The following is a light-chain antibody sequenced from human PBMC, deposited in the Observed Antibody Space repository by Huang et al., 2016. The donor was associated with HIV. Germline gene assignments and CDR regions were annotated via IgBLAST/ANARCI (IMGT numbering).Light chain of an antibody. CDR1: QSISIY. J-gene: IGKJ1*01. CDR3: HQGFSPQT. Sequence: DIQLTQSPSSLSASVGDRVTITCRASQSISIYLNWYQQKPGKAPEILIYAASSLHRGVLSRFSGSGSGTDFTLTISSLQPEDFATYYCHQGFSPQTFGQGTKVDIK. V-gene: IGKV1-39*01. CDR2: AAS.